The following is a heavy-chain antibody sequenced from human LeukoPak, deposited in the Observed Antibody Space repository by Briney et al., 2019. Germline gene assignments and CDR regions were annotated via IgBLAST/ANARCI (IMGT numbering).Heavy chain of an antibody. CDR3: ARDLGPGLVFGTYGMDV. J-gene: IGHJ6*02. V-gene: IGHV4-59*01. D-gene: IGHD3-9*01. Sequence: PSETLSLTCTVSGGSISSYYWSWNRQPPGKGMEWIGYIYYSGSTNYNPSLKSRVTISVDTSKNQFSLKLSSVTAADTAVYYCARDLGPGLVFGTYGMDVWGQGTTVTVSS. CDR2: IYYSGST. CDR1: GGSISSYY.